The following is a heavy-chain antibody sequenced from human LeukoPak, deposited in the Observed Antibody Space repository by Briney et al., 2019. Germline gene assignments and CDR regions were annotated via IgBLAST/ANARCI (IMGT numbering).Heavy chain of an antibody. CDR3: ARDPYSSSWSYGMDV. V-gene: IGHV3-7*05. D-gene: IGHD6-13*01. Sequence: PGGSLRLSCTASGFTFSNYWMSWVRPTPEKGVEWGANIKQDGSEKVYLDSVKGRFTISRDNAQTSLYLHMNSLRAEDTAVYYCARDPYSSSWSYGMDVWGQGTTVTVSS. CDR1: GFTFSNYW. J-gene: IGHJ6*02. CDR2: IKQDGSEK.